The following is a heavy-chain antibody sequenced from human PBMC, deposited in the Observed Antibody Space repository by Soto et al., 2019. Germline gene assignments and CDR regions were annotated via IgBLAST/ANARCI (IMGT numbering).Heavy chain of an antibody. CDR3: ARDREYYDILTGLRTYNWFDP. CDR1: GYTFTNYG. CDR2: ISPYNGNT. D-gene: IGHD3-9*01. J-gene: IGHJ5*02. Sequence: ASVKVSCKASGYTFTNYGITWVRQAPGQGLEWMGWISPYNGNTNYAQKFQGRLTMTTDTSTTTAYMELRSLRSDDTAVYYCARDREYYDILTGLRTYNWFDPWGQRTLVTVSS. V-gene: IGHV1-18*04.